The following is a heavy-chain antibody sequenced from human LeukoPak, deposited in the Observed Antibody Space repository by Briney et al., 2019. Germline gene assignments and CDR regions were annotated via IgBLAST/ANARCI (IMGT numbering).Heavy chain of an antibody. CDR2: ISGSGGST. CDR1: GFTFSNYA. CDR3: AKDSSYYYGSGSYYTDY. V-gene: IGHV3-23*01. D-gene: IGHD3-10*01. Sequence: GGSLRLSCAASGFTFSNYAMSWVRQAPGKGLEWVSAISGSGGSTYYADSVKGRFTISRDNSKNTLYLQMNSLRAEDTAVYYCAKDSSYYYGSGSYYTDYWGQGTLVTVSS. J-gene: IGHJ4*02.